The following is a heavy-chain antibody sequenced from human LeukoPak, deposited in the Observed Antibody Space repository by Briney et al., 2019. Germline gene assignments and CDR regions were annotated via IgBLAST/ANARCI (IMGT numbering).Heavy chain of an antibody. CDR1: GFTFSSYG. V-gene: IGHV3-30*18. CDR3: VKDKVPAAIDAFDI. CDR2: ISYDGSNK. D-gene: IGHD2-2*02. J-gene: IGHJ3*02. Sequence: GGSLRLSCAASGFTFSSYGMHWVRQAPGKGLEWVAVISYDGSNKYYADSVKGRFTISRDNSKNTLYLQMNSLRAEDTAVYYCVKDKVPAAIDAFDIWGQGTMVTVSS.